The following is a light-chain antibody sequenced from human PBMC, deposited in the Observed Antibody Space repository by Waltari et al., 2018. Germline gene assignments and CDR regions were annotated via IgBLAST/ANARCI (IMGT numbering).Light chain of an antibody. CDR3: AAWDDSLNGPV. Sequence: QSVLTQPPSASGTPGQRVTISCSGSSSNLGTNTLNWYQQLPGTAPRLLIYDNNQRPSGVPDRFSGSKSGTSASLAISGLQSEDEADYFCAAWDDSLNGPVFGGGTKLTVL. CDR2: DNN. J-gene: IGLJ2*01. CDR1: SSNLGTNT. V-gene: IGLV1-44*01.